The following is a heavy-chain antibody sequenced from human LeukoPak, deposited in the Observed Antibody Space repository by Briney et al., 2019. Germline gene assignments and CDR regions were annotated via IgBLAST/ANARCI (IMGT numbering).Heavy chain of an antibody. Sequence: PGGSLRLSCAASGXTFSTYAMSWVRQAPGKGLEWVWAFGGSGGSTYYADSVKGRFTISRDSSKNTRYLQMNSLRAEDTAVYYCAKGVGGTPFDYWGQGTLVTVSS. D-gene: IGHD1-26*01. CDR2: FGGSGGST. V-gene: IGHV3-23*01. CDR1: GXTFSTYA. CDR3: AKGVGGTPFDY. J-gene: IGHJ4*02.